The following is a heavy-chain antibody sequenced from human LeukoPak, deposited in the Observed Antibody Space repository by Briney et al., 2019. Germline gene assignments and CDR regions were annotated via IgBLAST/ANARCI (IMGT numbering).Heavy chain of an antibody. CDR2: INTNTGNP. CDR3: ASFFCTTGVCSYLEY. D-gene: IGHD2-8*01. J-gene: IGHJ4*02. CDR1: GYTFTSYV. Sequence: ASVKVSCKASGYTFTSYVMGWVRQAPGHGLEWMGWINTNTGNPTYAQGFTGRFVFSLDTSVSTAYLQISSLEAEDTAVYYCASFFCTTGVCSYLEYWGPGTLVTVSS. V-gene: IGHV7-4-1*02.